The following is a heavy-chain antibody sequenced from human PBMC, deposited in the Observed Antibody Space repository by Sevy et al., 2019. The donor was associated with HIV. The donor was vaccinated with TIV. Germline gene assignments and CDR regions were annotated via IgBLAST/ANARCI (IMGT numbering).Heavy chain of an antibody. CDR2: ITAYNGNT. CDR3: ARAPSGSQGPGQYFHH. J-gene: IGHJ1*01. CDR1: GYTFTSYH. V-gene: IGHV1-18*01. D-gene: IGHD1-26*01. Sequence: ASVKVSCKASGYTFTSYHITWVRQAPGQGLEWMGWITAYNGNTNYAQRLQGRVTMTTDTSTSTAYMELSSLRSDDTAVYYCARAPSGSQGPGQYFHHWGQGTLVTVSS.